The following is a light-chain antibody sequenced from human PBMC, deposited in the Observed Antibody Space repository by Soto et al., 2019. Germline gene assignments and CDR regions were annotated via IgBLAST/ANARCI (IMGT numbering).Light chain of an antibody. CDR1: QSVSSSY. J-gene: IGKJ3*01. Sequence: EIVLTQSPGTLSLSPGERATLSCRASQSVSSSYLAWYQQKPGQAPRLLIYGASSRATGIPDRFSGSGSGTDFTLTISRLEPEDFAVYYRQQGTTFGPGTKVDIK. CDR3: QQGTT. V-gene: IGKV3-20*01. CDR2: GAS.